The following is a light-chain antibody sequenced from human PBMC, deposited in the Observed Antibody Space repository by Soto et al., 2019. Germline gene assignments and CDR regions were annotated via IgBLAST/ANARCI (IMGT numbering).Light chain of an antibody. Sequence: DIRLPQSPSFLSASVGDRVTITCRASQGISSNLAWYQQKPGKAPKLLIYAASTLQSGVPSRCSGSGSGTEFTLTISSLQPEDFATYYCQQFNSYPITFGQGTRLEIK. J-gene: IGKJ5*01. CDR1: QGISSN. CDR2: AAS. V-gene: IGKV1-9*01. CDR3: QQFNSYPIT.